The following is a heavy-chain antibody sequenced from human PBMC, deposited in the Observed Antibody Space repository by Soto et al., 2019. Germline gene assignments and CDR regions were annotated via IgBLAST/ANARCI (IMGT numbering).Heavy chain of an antibody. V-gene: IGHV1-69*04. J-gene: IGHJ4*02. CDR2: IIPILGIA. CDR3: ARDRTYGDNLFDY. CDR1: GGTFSSYA. Sequence: SVKVSCKASGGTFSSYAISWVRQAPGQGLEWMGRIIPILGIANYAQKFQGRVTITADKSTSTAYMELSGLRSEDTAVYYCARDRTYGDNLFDYWGQGTLVTVS. D-gene: IGHD4-17*01.